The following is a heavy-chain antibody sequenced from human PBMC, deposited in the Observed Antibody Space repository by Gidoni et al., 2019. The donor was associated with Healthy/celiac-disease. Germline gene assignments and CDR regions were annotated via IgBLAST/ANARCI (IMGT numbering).Heavy chain of an antibody. CDR3: ARHQRGYDSSGFDAFDI. D-gene: IGHD3-22*01. V-gene: IGHV4-39*01. CDR1: GGSISSSSYY. J-gene: IGHJ3*02. Sequence: QLQLQESGPGLVKPSETLSLTCTVSGGSISSSSYYWGWIRQPPGKGLEWIGSIYYSGSTYYNPSLKSRVTISVDTSKNQFSLKLSSVTAADTAVYYCARHQRGYDSSGFDAFDIWGQGTMVTVSS. CDR2: IYYSGST.